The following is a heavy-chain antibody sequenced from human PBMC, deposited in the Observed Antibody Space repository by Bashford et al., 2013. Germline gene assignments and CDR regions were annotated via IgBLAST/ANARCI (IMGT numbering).Heavy chain of an antibody. J-gene: IGHJ6*02. CDR3: ARSDYDFWSGGYYYYYGMDV. V-gene: IGHV4-31*03. Sequence: RPLLYSSETLSLTCTVSGGSISSGGYYWSWIRQHPGKGLEWIGYIYYSGSTYYNPSLKSRVTISVDTSKNQFSLKLSSVTAADTAVYYCARSDYDFWSGGYYYYYGMDVWGQGTTVTVSS. CDR1: GGSISSGGYY. D-gene: IGHD3-3*01. CDR2: IYYSGST.